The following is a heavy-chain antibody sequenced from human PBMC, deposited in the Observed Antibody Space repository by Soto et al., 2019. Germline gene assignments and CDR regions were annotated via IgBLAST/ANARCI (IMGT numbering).Heavy chain of an antibody. CDR2: IWYDGSNK. V-gene: IGHV3-33*01. J-gene: IGHJ6*02. Sequence: RLSCAASGFTFSSYGMHWVRQAPGKGLEWVAVIWYDGSNKYYADSVKGRFTISRDNSKNTLYLQMNSLRAEDTAVYYCARQIGGNHYYYYYYGMDVWGQGTTVTVS. CDR3: ARQIGGNHYYYYYYGMDV. CDR1: GFTFSSYG. D-gene: IGHD2-15*01.